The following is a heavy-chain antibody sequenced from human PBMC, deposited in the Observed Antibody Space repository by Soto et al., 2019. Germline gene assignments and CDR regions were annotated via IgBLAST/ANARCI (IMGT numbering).Heavy chain of an antibody. D-gene: IGHD3-10*01. V-gene: IGHV1-18*01. J-gene: IGHJ4*02. CDR3: ARTYGSGRTFDY. Sequence: GASVKVSCKASGYTFTSYGINWVRQAPGQGLEWLGWISAYDGNTNYAQKLQGRVTMTTDTSTSTAYMELRSLRSDDTAVYYCARTYGSGRTFDYWGQGTLVTVSS. CDR1: GYTFTSYG. CDR2: ISAYDGNT.